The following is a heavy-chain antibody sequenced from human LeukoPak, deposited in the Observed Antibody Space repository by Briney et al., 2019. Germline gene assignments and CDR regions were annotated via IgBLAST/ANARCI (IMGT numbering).Heavy chain of an antibody. D-gene: IGHD3-22*01. CDR1: GFTFSSYA. J-gene: IGHJ2*01. CDR3: ARGITMIAVVIHDWYFDL. CDR2: ISYDGSNK. Sequence: GGSLRLSCAASGFTFSSYAMNWVRQAPGKGLEWVALISYDGSNKNYADSVKGRFTISRDNSKNTLYLQMNSLRAEDTAVYYCARGITMIAVVIHDWYFDLWGRGTLVTVSS. V-gene: IGHV3-30-3*01.